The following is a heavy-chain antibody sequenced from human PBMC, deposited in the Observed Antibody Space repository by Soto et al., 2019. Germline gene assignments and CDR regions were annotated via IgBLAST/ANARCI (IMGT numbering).Heavy chain of an antibody. J-gene: IGHJ4*02. V-gene: IGHV3-7*01. CDR2: VTPDGSAT. CDR1: GLIFSSSW. CDR3: ARGPF. Sequence: EVQLVESGGGSVQPGGSLRLSCAASGLIFSSSWMSWVRQAPGKGLEWVATVTPDGSATYYVDSVKGRFSISRDNAKNSLFLQMDTLRAEDTAVYYCARGPFWGQGTLVTFSS.